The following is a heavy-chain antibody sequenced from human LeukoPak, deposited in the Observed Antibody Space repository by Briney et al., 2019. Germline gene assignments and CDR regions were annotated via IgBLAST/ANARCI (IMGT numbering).Heavy chain of an antibody. V-gene: IGHV1-2*02. CDR2: INPNSGGT. Sequence: GASVKVSCKASGYTFTGYYMHWVRQAPGQGLEWMGWINPNSGGTNYAQKFQGRVTMTRDTSISTAYMELSRLRSDDTAVYYCARGSSSHRNHYYYGMDVWGQGTTVTVSS. J-gene: IGHJ6*02. CDR3: ARGSSSHRNHYYYGMDV. D-gene: IGHD6-6*01. CDR1: GYTFTGYY.